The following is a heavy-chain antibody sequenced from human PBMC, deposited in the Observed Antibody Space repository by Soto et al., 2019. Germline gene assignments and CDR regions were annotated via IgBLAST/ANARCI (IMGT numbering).Heavy chain of an antibody. J-gene: IGHJ5*02. CDR1: GGSVSSGSYY. D-gene: IGHD2-2*01. Sequence: SSETLSLTCTVSGGSVSSGSYYWSWIRQHPGKGLEWIGYIYYSGSTYYNPSLKSRVTISVDTSKNQFSLKLSSVTAADTAVYYCARSIVVVPTRQNWFDPWAQGTLVPVS. CDR3: ARSIVVVPTRQNWFDP. V-gene: IGHV4-31*03. CDR2: IYYSGST.